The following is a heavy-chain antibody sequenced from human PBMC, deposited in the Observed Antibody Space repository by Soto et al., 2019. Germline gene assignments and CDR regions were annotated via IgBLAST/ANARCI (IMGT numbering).Heavy chain of an antibody. D-gene: IGHD5-12*01. V-gene: IGHV3-21*01. CDR1: GFTFSEYS. J-gene: IGHJ4*02. CDR2: ITHSGTYV. Sequence: DVQLVESGGGPVRPGGSLRLSCTASGFTFSEYSMSWVRQAPGKGLEWVSSITHSGTYVYYADSVKGRFTISRDSASNSLFLQMTSLRAEDTAVYHCARARGNDWYSDYWGQGTLVTVSS. CDR3: ARARGNDWYSDY.